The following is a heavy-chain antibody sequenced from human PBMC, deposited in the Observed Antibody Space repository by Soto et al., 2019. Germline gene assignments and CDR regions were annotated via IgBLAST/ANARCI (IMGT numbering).Heavy chain of an antibody. D-gene: IGHD1-1*01. CDR3: ARHGPLTNNWNQLNC. V-gene: IGHV4-39*01. Sequence: QLQLQESGPGLVKPSETLSLTCTVSGGSISSSPYYWAWIRQPPGKGLQWIGNIYYNGNTFYNPSLKSRVTLSKDTSKSQFSLGLSSVTASDTAVYYCARHGPLTNNWNQLNCWGQGTLVTVSS. CDR2: IYYNGNT. CDR1: GGSISSSPYY. J-gene: IGHJ4*02.